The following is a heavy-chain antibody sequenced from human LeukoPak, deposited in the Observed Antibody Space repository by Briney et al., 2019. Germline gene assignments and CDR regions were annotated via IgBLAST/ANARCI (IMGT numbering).Heavy chain of an antibody. J-gene: IGHJ4*02. CDR1: GFTFSSYA. V-gene: IGHV3-30-3*01. CDR2: ISYDGSNK. D-gene: IGHD1-26*01. CDR3: ARYPSAGVDY. Sequence: PGGSLTLSCAASGFTFSSYAMHWLRQAPGKGLEWVAVISYDGSNKYYADSVKGRFTISRDNSKNPLYLQMNGVNAEDRAVYYCARYPSAGVDYWGQGTLVTVSS.